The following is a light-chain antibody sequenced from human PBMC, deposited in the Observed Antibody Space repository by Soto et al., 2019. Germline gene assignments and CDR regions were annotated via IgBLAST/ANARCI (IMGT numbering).Light chain of an antibody. CDR1: QSVISN. CDR3: QQRQYWPPIT. J-gene: IGKJ5*01. V-gene: IGKV3-11*01. Sequence: EIVLTQSPGILSLSPGDRATLSCRASQSVISNFLAWYQQKPGQAPRLLIYDASNRAAGIPARFSGSGSGTDFTLTISSLEPEDFAIYYCQQRQYWPPITFGQGTRLEIK. CDR2: DAS.